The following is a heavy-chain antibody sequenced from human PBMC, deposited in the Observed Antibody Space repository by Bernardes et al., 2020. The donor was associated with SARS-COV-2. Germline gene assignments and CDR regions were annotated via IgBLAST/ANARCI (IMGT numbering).Heavy chain of an antibody. J-gene: IGHJ5*02. CDR1: GYTLTALS. CDR3: ATGPGIAVADNNWFDP. V-gene: IGHV1-24*01. CDR2: FDPEDGET. Sequence: ASVKVSCKVSGYTLTALSMHWVRQAPGKGLEWMGGFDPEDGETIYAQKFQGRVTMTEDTSTDTAYMELSSLRSEDTAVYYCATGPGIAVADNNWFDPWGQGTLVTVSS. D-gene: IGHD6-19*01.